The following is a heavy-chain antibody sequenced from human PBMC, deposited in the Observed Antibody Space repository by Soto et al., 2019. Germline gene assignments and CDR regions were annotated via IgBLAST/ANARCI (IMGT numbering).Heavy chain of an antibody. D-gene: IGHD3-3*01. CDR1: GGSVSSGSYY. Sequence: QVQLQESGPGLVKPSETLSLTCTVSGGSVSSGSYYWSWIRQPPGKGLEWIGYIYYSGSTNYNPSLKSRGTISVDTSKNQFSLKLSSVTAADTAVYYCARVVYEWPGVVDYWGQGTLVTVSS. CDR2: IYYSGST. J-gene: IGHJ4*02. CDR3: ARVVYEWPGVVDY. V-gene: IGHV4-61*01.